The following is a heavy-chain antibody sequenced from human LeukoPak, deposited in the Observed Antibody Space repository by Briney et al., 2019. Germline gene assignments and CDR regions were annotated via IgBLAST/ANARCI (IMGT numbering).Heavy chain of an antibody. CDR1: GGSITSTNW. V-gene: IGHV4-4*02. D-gene: IGHD1-26*01. CDR2: IYYSGST. J-gene: IGHJ4*02. CDR3: ARHTPLPVRGSFDY. Sequence: SETLSLTCGVSGGSITSTNWWSWVRQPPGKGLEWIGYIYYSGSTNYNPSLKSRVTISVDTSKNQFSLKLSSVTAADTAVYYCARHTPLPVRGSFDYWGQGTLVTVSS.